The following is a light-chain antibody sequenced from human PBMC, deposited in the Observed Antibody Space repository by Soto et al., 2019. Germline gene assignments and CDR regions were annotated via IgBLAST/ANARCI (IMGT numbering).Light chain of an antibody. CDR2: GAS. Sequence: EIVLTQSPGSLSLSPGERVTLSCRASQSVSDNYLAWSQQKPGQAPRLLIYGASTRATGIPDRFRGSGSGTDFTLTITRLEPEDFAVYFCQQYGNSHTFGQGTKVDIK. V-gene: IGKV3-20*01. J-gene: IGKJ2*01. CDR1: QSVSDNY. CDR3: QQYGNSHT.